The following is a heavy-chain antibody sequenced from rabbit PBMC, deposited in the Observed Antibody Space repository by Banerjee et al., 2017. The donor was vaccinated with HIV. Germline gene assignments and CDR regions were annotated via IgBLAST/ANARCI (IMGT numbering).Heavy chain of an antibody. V-gene: IGHV1S40*01. CDR1: GFSFSNSYY. Sequence: QSLEESGGDLVKPGASLTLTCTVSGFSFSNSYYMCWVRQAPGKGLEWIGYIDPVFGSTYYASWVKGRFTITRSTSLNTVTLQLNSLTAADTATYFCARAGNNWYMGFNLWGQGNLVTVS. D-gene: IGHD3-1*01. J-gene: IGHJ4*01. CDR3: ARAGNNWYMGFNL. CDR2: IDPVFGST.